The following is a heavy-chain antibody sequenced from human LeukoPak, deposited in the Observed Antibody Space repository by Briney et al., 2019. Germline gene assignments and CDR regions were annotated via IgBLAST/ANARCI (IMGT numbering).Heavy chain of an antibody. CDR1: GFTFSSYA. CDR2: IRGSGDRT. V-gene: IGHV3-23*01. J-gene: IGHJ6*03. Sequence: GGSLRLSCAASGFTFSSYAMSWVRQAPGKGLEWVSAIRGSGDRTHYADSVKGRFTISRDNAKNSLYLQMNSLRAEDTAVYYCARVIAVAPYYYMDVWGKGTTVTVSS. D-gene: IGHD6-19*01. CDR3: ARVIAVAPYYYMDV.